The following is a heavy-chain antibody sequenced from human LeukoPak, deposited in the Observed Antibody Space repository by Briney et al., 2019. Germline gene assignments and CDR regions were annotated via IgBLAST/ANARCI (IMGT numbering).Heavy chain of an antibody. V-gene: IGHV1-24*01. CDR2: FDPEDGET. CDR1: GYTLTELS. CDR3: ATSGSGRKDVYYYYYYGMDV. D-gene: IGHD1-26*01. J-gene: IGHJ6*02. Sequence: ASVNLSCKVSGYTLTELSMHWVRQAPGQGLEWMGGFDPEDGETIYAQKFQGRVTMTEDTSTDTAYMELSSLRSEDTAVYYCATSGSGRKDVYYYYYYGMDVWGQGTTVTVSS.